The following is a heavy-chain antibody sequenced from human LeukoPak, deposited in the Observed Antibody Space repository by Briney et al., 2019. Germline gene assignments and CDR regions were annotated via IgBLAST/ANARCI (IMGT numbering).Heavy chain of an antibody. CDR1: GFSFRSYE. CDR2: ISTSGSSI. Sequence: GGSLRLSCAASGFSFRSYEMNWVRQAPGKGLEWVSYISTSGSSIHYADSVRGRFTISRDNAKNSLYLQMNSLRVGYTAVYYCASTIFGLIALWGQGTLVTVSS. V-gene: IGHV3-48*03. J-gene: IGHJ1*01. D-gene: IGHD3-3*01. CDR3: ASTIFGLIAL.